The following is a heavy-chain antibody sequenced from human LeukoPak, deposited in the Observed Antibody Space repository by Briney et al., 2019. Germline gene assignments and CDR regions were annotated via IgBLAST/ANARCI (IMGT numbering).Heavy chain of an antibody. CDR3: AKDLRIAVAGPGDP. D-gene: IGHD6-19*01. Sequence: GGSLRLSCAASGFTFSSYAMSWVREAPGKGLEWVSAISGSGGSTYYADSVKGRFTISRDNSKNTLYLQMNSLRAEDTAVYYCAKDLRIAVAGPGDPWGQGTLVTVSS. J-gene: IGHJ5*02. CDR2: ISGSGGST. CDR1: GFTFSSYA. V-gene: IGHV3-23*01.